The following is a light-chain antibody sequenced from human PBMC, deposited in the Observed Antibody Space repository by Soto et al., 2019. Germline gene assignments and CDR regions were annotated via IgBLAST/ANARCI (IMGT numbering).Light chain of an antibody. Sequence: DIQMTQSPSSLSASVGDRVTITCRASQIISRNLNWYQQKPGKAPKLLIYTASSLPSGVPSRFSGRGSGTDFTLTISSLQPEDFATYYCQQSYSAPYTFGQGTKLEIK. J-gene: IGKJ2*01. CDR3: QQSYSAPYT. CDR1: QIISRN. V-gene: IGKV1-39*01. CDR2: TAS.